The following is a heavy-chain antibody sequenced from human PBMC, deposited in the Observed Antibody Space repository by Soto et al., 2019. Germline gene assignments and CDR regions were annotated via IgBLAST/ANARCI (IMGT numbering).Heavy chain of an antibody. V-gene: IGHV1-69*13. J-gene: IGHJ6*02. CDR1: GGTFGRYA. D-gene: IGHD3-10*01. CDR3: ASHRITMVRGAKFGGYYYYGMDV. Sequence: SGKVSCKASGGTFGRYAISWVRQAPGQGLEWVGGIIPIFGTANYAQKFQGRVTITADESTSTAYMELSSLRSEDTAVYYCASHRITMVRGAKFGGYYYYGMDVWGQGTTVTVSS. CDR2: IIPIFGTA.